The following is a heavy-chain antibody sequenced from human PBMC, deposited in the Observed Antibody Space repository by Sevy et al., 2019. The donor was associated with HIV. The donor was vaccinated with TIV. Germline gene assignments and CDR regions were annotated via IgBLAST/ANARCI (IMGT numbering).Heavy chain of an antibody. CDR1: EYTLTQLS. D-gene: IGHD2-15*01. Sequence: ASVKVSYKVSEYTLTQLSMHWVRQAPGKGLEWMGHFDPEDGETIYGQKFQGRVTMTEDTSANTAYMQLNSLTSEDTAVYYCATEGLRYYSGASLYQGDWFDPWGQGTLVTVSS. J-gene: IGHJ5*02. CDR2: FDPEDGET. CDR3: ATEGLRYYSGASLYQGDWFDP. V-gene: IGHV1-24*01.